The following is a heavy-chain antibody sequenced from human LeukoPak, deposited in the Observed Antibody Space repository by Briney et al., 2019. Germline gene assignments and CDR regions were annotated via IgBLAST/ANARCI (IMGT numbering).Heavy chain of an antibody. CDR2: ISAYNGNT. D-gene: IGHD2-15*01. J-gene: IGHJ6*02. Sequence: ASVKVSFKASGYTFTSYGISWVRQAPGQGLEWMGWISAYNGNTNYAQKLQGRVTMTTDTSTSTAYMELRSLRSDDTAVYYCARDGGSSPDYYYGMDVWGQGTTVTVSS. CDR1: GYTFTSYG. V-gene: IGHV1-18*01. CDR3: ARDGGSSPDYYYGMDV.